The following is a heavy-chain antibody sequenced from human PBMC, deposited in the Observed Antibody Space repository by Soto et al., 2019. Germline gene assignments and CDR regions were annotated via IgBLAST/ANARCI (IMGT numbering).Heavy chain of an antibody. D-gene: IGHD3-10*01. V-gene: IGHV3-23*01. J-gene: IGHJ4*02. CDR2: ISGSGGNT. CDR1: GFTFSNCA. Sequence: GGSLRLSCAASGFTFSNCAMSWVRQAPGKGLEWVSTISGSGGNTYYADSVKGRVTISRDNSKNTLYLQMNSLRAEDTAVYYCAKDLVLRGAAYYFDYWGQGTLVTVSS. CDR3: AKDLVLRGAAYYFDY.